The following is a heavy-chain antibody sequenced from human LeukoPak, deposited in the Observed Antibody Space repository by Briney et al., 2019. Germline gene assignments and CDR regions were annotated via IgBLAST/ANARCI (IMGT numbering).Heavy chain of an antibody. Sequence: GGSLRLSCAASGFSFSNHYMRWIRPAPGKGLEWAANINEDGSNKWHLGSVKGRFTVSRDNARNSLYLQMNSLRVEDTAVYYCTRVIVAVPGYFDYFDFWGQGALVTVSS. D-gene: IGHD6-19*01. CDR2: INEDGSNK. CDR1: GFSFSNHY. V-gene: IGHV3-7*01. CDR3: TRVIVAVPGYFDYFDF. J-gene: IGHJ4*02.